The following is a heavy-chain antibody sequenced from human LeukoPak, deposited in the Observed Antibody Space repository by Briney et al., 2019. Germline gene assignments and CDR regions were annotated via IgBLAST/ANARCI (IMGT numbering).Heavy chain of an antibody. CDR2: IYYTGST. Sequence: PSETLSLTCTVSGSSISSFYWSWIRQPPGKGLEWIGYIYYTGSTNYNSSLKSRVTISVDTSKNQFSLNLSSVTAADTAMYYCARAVLATKSEHWFDSWGQGTLVTVSS. CDR3: ARAVLATKSEHWFDS. CDR1: GSSISSFY. V-gene: IGHV4-59*01. J-gene: IGHJ5*01. D-gene: IGHD2-8*01.